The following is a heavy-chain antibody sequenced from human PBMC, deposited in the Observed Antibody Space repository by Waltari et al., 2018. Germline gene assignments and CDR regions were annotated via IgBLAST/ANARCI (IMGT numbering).Heavy chain of an antibody. Sequence: QVQLVESGGGVVQPGRSLRLSCAASGFTFSSYAMHWVRQAPGKGLEWVAVISYDGSNKYYADPVKGRFPISRDNSKNPLYLQMNSLRAEDTAVYYCARVIVATTPPPYYYYGMDVWGQGTTVTVSS. CDR1: GFTFSSYA. CDR3: ARVIVATTPPPYYYYGMDV. D-gene: IGHD5-12*01. CDR2: ISYDGSNK. J-gene: IGHJ6*02. V-gene: IGHV3-30*01.